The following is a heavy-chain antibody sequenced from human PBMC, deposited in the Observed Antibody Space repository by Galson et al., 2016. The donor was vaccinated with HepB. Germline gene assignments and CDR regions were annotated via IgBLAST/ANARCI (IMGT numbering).Heavy chain of an antibody. D-gene: IGHD2-8*02. CDR2: IFYSGRN. CDR3: ARRDASLVLKWFDP. Sequence: SETLSLTCTVSGGSISSSNYYWDWIRQPPGTGLEWIGSIFYSGRNSYNPSLKSRLTISVDPSKNQFSLTLSSVTAADTAVYYCARRDASLVLKWFDPWGQGTLVTVSS. J-gene: IGHJ5*02. CDR1: GGSISSSNYY. V-gene: IGHV4-39*01.